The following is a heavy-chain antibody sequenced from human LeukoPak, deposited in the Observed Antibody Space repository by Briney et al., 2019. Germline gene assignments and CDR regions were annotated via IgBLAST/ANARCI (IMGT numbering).Heavy chain of an antibody. CDR1: GFTFSSYG. V-gene: IGHV3-30*02. CDR3: AKAPNYYGSGSYYTLYYYYGMDV. J-gene: IGHJ6*02. Sequence: PGGSLRLSCAASGFTFSSYGMHWVRQAPGKGLEWVAFIRYVGSNKYYADSVKGRFTISRDNSKNTLYLQMNSLRAEDTAVYYCAKAPNYYGSGSYYTLYYYYGMDVWGQGTTVTVSS. CDR2: IRYVGSNK. D-gene: IGHD3-10*01.